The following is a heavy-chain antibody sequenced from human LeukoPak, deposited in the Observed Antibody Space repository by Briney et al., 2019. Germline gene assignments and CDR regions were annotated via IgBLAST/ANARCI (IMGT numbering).Heavy chain of an antibody. V-gene: IGHV5-51*01. Sequence: GESLKISCKGSGYSFTSYWSGWLRQMPGKGLEWMGIIYPGESNTKYSPSFQGQVTISADKSISTAYLQWSSLKASDTAMYYCARHMALKNAFDIWARGTMVTVSS. J-gene: IGHJ3*02. D-gene: IGHD3-10*01. CDR2: IYPGESNT. CDR1: GYSFTSYW. CDR3: ARHMALKNAFDI.